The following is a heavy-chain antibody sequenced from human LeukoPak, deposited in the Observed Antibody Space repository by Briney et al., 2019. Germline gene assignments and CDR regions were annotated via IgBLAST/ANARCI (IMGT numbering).Heavy chain of an antibody. CDR3: AKPQGGGSSDWRFDL. V-gene: IGHV1-2*02. D-gene: IGHD1-1*01. J-gene: IGHJ2*01. CDR2: INPTIGGT. Sequence: RQXPGQGLXXXXXINPTIGGTNYAQKFQGRVTMTRDTSISTAYMELTRLRSDDTAVYYCAKPQGGGSSDWRFDLWGRGTLVSVSS.